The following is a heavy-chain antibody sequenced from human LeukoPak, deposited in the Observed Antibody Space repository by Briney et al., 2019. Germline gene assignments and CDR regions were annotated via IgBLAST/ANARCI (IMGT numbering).Heavy chain of an antibody. CDR2: IYYSGST. D-gene: IGHD3-22*01. J-gene: IGHJ1*01. V-gene: IGHV4-39*01. CDR1: GNSIRSSSYY. CDR3: ASRYYYDTRGYFLH. Sequence: SETLSLTCTVSGNSIRSSSYYLGWIRQSPEKGLEWIGSIYYSGSTYYSASFKSRVTISVDTSQNQFSLKLRSVTAADRAVYYCASRYYYDTRGYFLHWGQGTLVTVSS.